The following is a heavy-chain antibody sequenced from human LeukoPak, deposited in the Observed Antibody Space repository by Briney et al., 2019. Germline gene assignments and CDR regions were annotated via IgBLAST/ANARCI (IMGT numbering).Heavy chain of an antibody. CDR3: VPDGSHSVY. CDR2: IYSGGST. D-gene: IGHD3-22*01. CDR1: GITFGTYA. Sequence: PGGSLRLSCAASGITFGTYAMNWVRQAPGKGLEWVSVIYSGGSTYYADSVKGRFTISRDNSKNTLYLQMNSLRAEDTAVYYCVPDGSHSVYWGQGTLVTVSS. J-gene: IGHJ4*02. V-gene: IGHV3-53*01.